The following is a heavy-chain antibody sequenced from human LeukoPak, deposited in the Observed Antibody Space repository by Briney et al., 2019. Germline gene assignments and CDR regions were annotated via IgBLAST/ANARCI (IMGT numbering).Heavy chain of an antibody. Sequence: SETLSLTCTVSGASIRSYYWSWIRQPAGKGLEWIGRIVPSGSTNYNPSLKSRVTISVDTSKNQFSLKLSSVTAADTAVYYCARLPVATIGYYYYGMDVWGQGTTVTVSS. V-gene: IGHV4-4*07. D-gene: IGHD5-12*01. J-gene: IGHJ6*02. CDR3: ARLPVATIGYYYYGMDV. CDR2: IVPSGST. CDR1: GASIRSYY.